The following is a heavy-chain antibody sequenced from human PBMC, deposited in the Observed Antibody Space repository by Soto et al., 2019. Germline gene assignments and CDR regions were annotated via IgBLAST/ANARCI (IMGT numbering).Heavy chain of an antibody. CDR2: IIPIFGTA. Sequence: GASVKVSCKASGGTFSSYAISWVRQAPGQGLEWMGGIIPIFGTANYAQKFQGRVTITADESTSTAYMELSSLRSEDTAVYYCAGGMTTVTYYYFDYWGQGTLVTVSS. D-gene: IGHD4-17*01. CDR1: GGTFSSYA. J-gene: IGHJ4*02. CDR3: AGGMTTVTYYYFDY. V-gene: IGHV1-69*13.